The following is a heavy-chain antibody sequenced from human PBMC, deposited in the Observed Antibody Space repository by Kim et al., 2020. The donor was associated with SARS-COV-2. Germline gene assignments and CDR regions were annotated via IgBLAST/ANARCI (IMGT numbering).Heavy chain of an antibody. V-gene: IGHV4-31*03. Sequence: SETLSLTCTVSGGSISSGGYYWSWIRQHPGKGLEWIGYIYYSGSTYYNPSLKSRVTISVDTSKNQFSLKLSSVTAADTAVYYCARERWGFENYYYGMDVWGQGTTVTVSS. CDR2: IYYSGST. CDR3: ARERWGFENYYYGMDV. J-gene: IGHJ6*02. CDR1: GGSISSGGYY. D-gene: IGHD3-10*01.